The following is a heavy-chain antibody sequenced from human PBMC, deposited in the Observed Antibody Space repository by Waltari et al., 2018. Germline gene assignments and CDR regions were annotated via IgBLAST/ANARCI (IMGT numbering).Heavy chain of an antibody. D-gene: IGHD2-15*01. CDR2: INHSGST. V-gene: IGHV4-34*01. J-gene: IGHJ4*02. CDR3: ARDSSLVVAATGFDY. Sequence: QVQLQQWGAGLLKPSETLSLTCAVYGGSFSGYYWSWIRQPPGKGLEWIGEINHSGSTNYNPSLKSRVTISVDTSKNQFSLKLSSVIAADTAVYYCARDSSLVVAATGFDYWGQGTLVTVSS. CDR1: GGSFSGYY.